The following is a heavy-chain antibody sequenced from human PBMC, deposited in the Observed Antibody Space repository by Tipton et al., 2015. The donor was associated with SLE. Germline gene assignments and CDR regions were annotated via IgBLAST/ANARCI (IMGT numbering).Heavy chain of an antibody. J-gene: IGHJ4*02. D-gene: IGHD2-2*01. Sequence: TLSLTCAVYGGSFSGYYWSWIRQPPGKGLEWIGEINHSGSTNYNPSLKSRVTISVDTSKNQFSLKLSSVTAADTAVYYCAIGPLYQLLPFDYWGQGTLVTASS. CDR1: GGSFSGYY. CDR3: AIGPLYQLLPFDY. V-gene: IGHV4-34*09. CDR2: INHSGST.